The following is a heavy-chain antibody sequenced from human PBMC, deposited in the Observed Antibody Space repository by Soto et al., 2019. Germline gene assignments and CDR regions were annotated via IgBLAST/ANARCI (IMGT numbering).Heavy chain of an antibody. Sequence: GGSLRLSCAASGFTFSSYARNWVRQAPGKGLEWVSSISGSGNYTHYADFLRGRFTISRDNAKTSLYPQMNSLRAEDTAVYYCAREGINNYNEYYFDSWGQGTVVTVSS. V-gene: IGHV3-21*01. CDR2: ISGSGNYT. J-gene: IGHJ4*02. D-gene: IGHD4-4*01. CDR1: GFTFSSYA. CDR3: AREGINNYNEYYFDS.